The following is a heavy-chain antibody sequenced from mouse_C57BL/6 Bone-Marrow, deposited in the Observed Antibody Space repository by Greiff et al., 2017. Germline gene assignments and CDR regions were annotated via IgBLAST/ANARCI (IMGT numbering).Heavy chain of an antibody. CDR2: FHPYNDNT. J-gene: IGHJ4*01. D-gene: IGHD6-1*01. CDR3: AKGPTTECYAYDY. V-gene: IGHV1-47*01. Sequence: QVQLQQSGAELVKPGASVKMSCKASGYTFTTYPIEWMKQNHGKSLEWIGNFHPYNDNTKYNEKFKGKATLTVEKSSSTVYLELSRLTSDDSAVYDCAKGPTTECYAYDYWGRGHATTVTA. CDR1: GYTFTTYP.